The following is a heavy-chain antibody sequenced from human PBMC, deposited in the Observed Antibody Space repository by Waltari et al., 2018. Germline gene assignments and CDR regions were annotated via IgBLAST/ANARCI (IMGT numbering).Heavy chain of an antibody. CDR2: INHGGST. Sequence: QVQLQQWGAGLLTPPETLSLTCPVYGGSFSNYYWSWSPQPPGTGREWIGEINHGGSTKYNPSLKSRVTISVDTSKNQVSLKLSSVTAADTAVYYCARESRRGFDPWGRGTLVTVSS. V-gene: IGHV4-34*01. CDR3: ARESRRGFDP. J-gene: IGHJ5*02. CDR1: GGSFSNYY.